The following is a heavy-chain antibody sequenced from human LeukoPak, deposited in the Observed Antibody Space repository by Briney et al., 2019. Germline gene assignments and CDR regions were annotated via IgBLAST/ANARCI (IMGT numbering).Heavy chain of an antibody. J-gene: IGHJ4*02. D-gene: IGHD5/OR15-5a*01. CDR1: QFTFSNYA. V-gene: IGHV3-30-3*01. Sequence: GGSLRLSCAASQFTFSNYAMHWVRQAPGKGLEWVAVISYDGSNKYYADSVKGRFIISRDNAKSSLFLQMNSLRAEDTALYYCARDRSRGPSYADYWGQGTLVTVSS. CDR3: ARDRSRGPSYADY. CDR2: ISYDGSNK.